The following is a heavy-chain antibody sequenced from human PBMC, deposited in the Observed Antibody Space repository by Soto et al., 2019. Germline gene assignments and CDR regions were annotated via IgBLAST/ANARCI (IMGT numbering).Heavy chain of an antibody. Sequence: EVQLLESGGGSVQPGGSLRLSCAASGFTFSSYAMHWVRRPPGKGLEWVSSISGSGGTAYYADSVKGRFSISRDSLVNTLYLQMNSLRAESTAVYYCAKGRGKNWDFDYWGQGTLVTVSP. D-gene: IGHD7-27*01. V-gene: IGHV3-23*01. CDR1: GFTFSSYA. CDR3: AKGRGKNWDFDY. J-gene: IGHJ4*02. CDR2: ISGSGGTA.